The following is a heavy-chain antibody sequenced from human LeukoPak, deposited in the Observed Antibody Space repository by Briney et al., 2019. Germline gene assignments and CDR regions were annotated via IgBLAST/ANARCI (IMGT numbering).Heavy chain of an antibody. CDR2: IGYSGTT. Sequence: SETVSLTCTVSGGSVRSDSNYWSWIRQPPGKGLEWIGYIGYSGTTDYNPSLKSRVTMSLGTSKNDLSLKLDSVTAADTAVYFCARGYRNNWRFDSWGQGTLVTVSS. J-gene: IGHJ4*02. CDR3: ARGYRNNWRFDS. D-gene: IGHD1-1*01. CDR1: GGSVRSDSNY. V-gene: IGHV4-61*03.